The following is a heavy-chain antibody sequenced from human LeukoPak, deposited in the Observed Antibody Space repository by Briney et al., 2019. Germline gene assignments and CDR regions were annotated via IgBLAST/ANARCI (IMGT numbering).Heavy chain of an antibody. Sequence: GGSLRLSCAASGFTFRNYVIHWVRQAPGKGLEWVAVTSSDLNVKLYADSVKGRFTISRDNSKNTLYLQMNSPGAEDTAVYYCAKDALYYYDSSGYYDYWGQGTLVTVSS. CDR2: TSSDLNVK. D-gene: IGHD3-22*01. J-gene: IGHJ4*02. CDR3: AKDALYYYDSSGYYDY. V-gene: IGHV3-30*18. CDR1: GFTFRNYV.